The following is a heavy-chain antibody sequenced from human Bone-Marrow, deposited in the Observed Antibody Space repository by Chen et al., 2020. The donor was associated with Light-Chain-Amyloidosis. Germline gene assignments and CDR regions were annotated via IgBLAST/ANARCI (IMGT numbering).Heavy chain of an antibody. D-gene: IGHD2-15*01. J-gene: IGHJ3*02. CDR1: GGSISSSSYY. CDR3: ARHRKPFGAYCSGGSCYSWAFDI. CDR2: IYYSGST. V-gene: IGHV4-39*01. Sequence: QLQLQESGPGLVKPSETLSLTCTASGGSISSSSYYWGWIRQPPGKGLEWIGSIYYSGSTYYNPSLKSRVTISVDTSKNQFSLKLSSVTAADTAVYYCARHRKPFGAYCSGGSCYSWAFDIWGQGTMVTVSS.